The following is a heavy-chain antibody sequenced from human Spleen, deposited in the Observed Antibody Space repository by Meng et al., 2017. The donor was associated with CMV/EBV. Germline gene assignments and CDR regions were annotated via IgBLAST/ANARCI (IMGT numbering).Heavy chain of an antibody. V-gene: IGHV1-18*01. CDR2: SRADKSQK. CDR3: ARGPSRDCTSTNCHIMF. Sequence: ASVKVPCQASGYTFTSYGITWVRQAPGQGLEWMGWSRADKSQKNYEQKFQDRVSLTTDTSTSTAYMELRSLRSDDTAVYFCARGPSRDCTSTNCHIMFWGQGTLVTVSS. D-gene: IGHD2-2*01. CDR1: GYTFTSYG. J-gene: IGHJ4*02.